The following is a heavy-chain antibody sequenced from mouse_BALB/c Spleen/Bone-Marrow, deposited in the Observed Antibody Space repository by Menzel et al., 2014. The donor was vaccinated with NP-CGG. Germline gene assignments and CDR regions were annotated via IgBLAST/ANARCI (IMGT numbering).Heavy chain of an antibody. V-gene: IGHV1-77*01. D-gene: IGHD1-1*01. CDR2: IFPGSGST. J-gene: IGHJ2*01. Sequence: ESGAELVKPGASVKLSCKASGYTFTNYDINWVRQRPEQGLEWIGWIFPGSGSTNYNEKFKGKATLTTDKSSSTAYMQLSRLTSEDSAVYFCARSNSISTVTDYWGQGTTLTVSS. CDR1: GYTFTNYD. CDR3: ARSNSISTVTDY.